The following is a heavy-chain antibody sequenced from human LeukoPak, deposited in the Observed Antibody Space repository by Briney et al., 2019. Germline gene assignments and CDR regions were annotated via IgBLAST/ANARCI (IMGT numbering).Heavy chain of an antibody. D-gene: IGHD6-19*01. CDR3: ATEGLIAVAGTVAFDI. CDR1: GYTFTDYY. J-gene: IGHJ3*02. Sequence: ASVKISCKVSGYTFTDYYMHWVQQAPGKGPEWMGLVDPEDGETIYAEKFQGRVTITADTSTDTAYMELSSLRSEDTAVYYCATEGLIAVAGTVAFDIWGQGTMVTVSS. CDR2: VDPEDGET. V-gene: IGHV1-69-2*01.